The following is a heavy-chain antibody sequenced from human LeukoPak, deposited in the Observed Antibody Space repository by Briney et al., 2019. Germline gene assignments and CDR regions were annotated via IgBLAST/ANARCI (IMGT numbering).Heavy chain of an antibody. D-gene: IGHD3-16*01. CDR2: INGAGDNT. V-gene: IGHV3-23*01. Sequence: PGGSLRLPCAASGYTFSSHGLTWVRQAPGKGLEWVSTINGAGDNTYYAETVKGRFTISRDNSKNTLYLQMHSLRAEDTAIYYCAKVSVCYGCYLDCWGQGTLVTVS. CDR3: AKVSVCYGCYLDC. J-gene: IGHJ4*02. CDR1: GYTFSSHG.